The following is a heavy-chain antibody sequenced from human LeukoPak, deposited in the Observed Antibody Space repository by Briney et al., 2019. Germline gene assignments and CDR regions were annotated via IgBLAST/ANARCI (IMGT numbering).Heavy chain of an antibody. CDR3: ARFLGVTVTTTRYYDY. CDR1: GYSFTSYW. Sequence: GESLKISCKGSGYSFTSYWIGWVRQMPGKGLEWMGIICPGDSDTRYSPSFQGQVTISADKSISTAYLQWSSLKASDTAMYYCARFLGVTVTTTRYYDYWGQGSLVTVSS. V-gene: IGHV5-51*01. CDR2: ICPGDSDT. J-gene: IGHJ4*02. D-gene: IGHD4-17*01.